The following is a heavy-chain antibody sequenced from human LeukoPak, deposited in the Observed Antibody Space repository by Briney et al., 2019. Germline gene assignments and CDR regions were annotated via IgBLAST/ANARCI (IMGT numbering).Heavy chain of an antibody. D-gene: IGHD3-10*01. V-gene: IGHV4-4*07. J-gene: IGHJ4*02. CDR1: GGSISSYY. CDR3: AREGRGGLLWFGEYYYFDY. CDR2: IYTSGST. Sequence: SETLSLTCTVSGGSISSYYWSWIRQPAGKGLEWIGRIYTSGSTNYNPFLKSRVTMSVDTSKNQFSLKLSSVTAADTAVYYCAREGRGGLLWFGEYYYFDYWGQGTLVTVSS.